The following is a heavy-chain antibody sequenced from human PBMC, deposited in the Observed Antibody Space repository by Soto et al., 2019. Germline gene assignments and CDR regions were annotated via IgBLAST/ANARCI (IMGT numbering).Heavy chain of an antibody. D-gene: IGHD2-2*01. CDR2: ISAYNGNT. CDR3: ARDNRRYCSSTSCYLNWFDP. CDR1: GYTFTSYG. V-gene: IGHV1-18*01. J-gene: IGHJ5*02. Sequence: ASVKVSCKASGYTFTSYGISWVRQAPGQGLEWMGWISAYNGNTNYAQKLQGRVTMTTDTSTSTAYMELRSLRSDDTAVYYCARDNRRYCSSTSCYLNWFDPWGQGTLVTVS.